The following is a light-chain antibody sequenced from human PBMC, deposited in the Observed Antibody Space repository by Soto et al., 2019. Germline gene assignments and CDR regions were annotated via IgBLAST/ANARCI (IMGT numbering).Light chain of an antibody. J-gene: IGKJ3*01. CDR3: QKYNCAPFT. V-gene: IGKV1-27*01. CDR1: QGISNY. CDR2: AAS. Sequence: DIQMTQSPSSLSASVGDRVTITCRASQGISNYLAWYQQKPGKLPKLLIYAASTLQSGIPSRFSGSGSATDSTLINSSLQPEAVATYYCQKYNCAPFTFGPGTKVDIK.